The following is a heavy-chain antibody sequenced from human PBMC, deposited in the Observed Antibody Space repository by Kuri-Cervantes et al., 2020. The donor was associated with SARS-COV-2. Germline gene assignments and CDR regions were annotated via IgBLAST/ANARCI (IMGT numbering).Heavy chain of an antibody. CDR1: GYTFTGYY. CDR3: ATDLVYSSSWYLGFDY. Sequence: ASVKVSCKASGYTFTGYYMHWVRQAPGQGLEWMGWINPNGGGTNYAQKFQGRVTMTEDTSTDTAYMELSSLRSEDTAVYYCATDLVYSSSWYLGFDYWGQGTLVTVSS. D-gene: IGHD6-13*01. CDR2: INPNGGGT. J-gene: IGHJ4*02. V-gene: IGHV1-2*02.